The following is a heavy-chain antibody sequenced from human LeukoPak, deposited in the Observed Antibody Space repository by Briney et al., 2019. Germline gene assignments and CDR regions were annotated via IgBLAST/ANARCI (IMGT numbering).Heavy chain of an antibody. V-gene: IGHV3-48*03. CDR2: ISSSDSTI. CDR1: GFTFSSYE. D-gene: IGHD5-24*01. J-gene: IGHJ4*02. Sequence: GGSLRLSCAASGFTFSSYEMNWVRQAPGKGPEWVSYISSSDSTIYYADSVKGRFAISRDNAKNSLYLQMNSLRAGDTAVYYCARTIEMATISYFDYWGQGTLVTVSS. CDR3: ARTIEMATISYFDY.